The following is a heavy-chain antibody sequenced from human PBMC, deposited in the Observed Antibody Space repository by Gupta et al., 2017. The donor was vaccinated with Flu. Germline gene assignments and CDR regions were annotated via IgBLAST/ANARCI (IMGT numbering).Heavy chain of an antibody. CDR3: ARDKIVVVPAAVFRGNGMDV. V-gene: IGHV3-33*01. J-gene: IGHJ6*02. CDR2: IWYDGSNK. Sequence: QVQLVESGGGVVQPGRSLRLSCAASGFTFSSYGLHWGRQAPGTGLEWVAVIWYDGSNKYYADSVKGRFTISRDNSKNTLYLQMNSLRAEDTAVYYCARDKIVVVPAAVFRGNGMDVWGQGTTVTVSS. D-gene: IGHD2-2*01. CDR1: GFTFSSYG.